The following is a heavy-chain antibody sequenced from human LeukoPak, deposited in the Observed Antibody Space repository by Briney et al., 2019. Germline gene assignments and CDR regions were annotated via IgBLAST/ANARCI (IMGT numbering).Heavy chain of an antibody. CDR2: INHSGST. D-gene: IGHD4-23*01. V-gene: IGHV4-34*01. Sequence: PSETLSLTCAVYGGSFSGYYWSWIRQPPGKGLEWIGEINHSGSTNYNPSLKSRVTISVDTSKNQFSLKLSSVTAADTAMYYCARNEERLRWDPFDIWGQGTMVTVSS. CDR1: GGSFSGYY. CDR3: ARNEERLRWDPFDI. J-gene: IGHJ3*02.